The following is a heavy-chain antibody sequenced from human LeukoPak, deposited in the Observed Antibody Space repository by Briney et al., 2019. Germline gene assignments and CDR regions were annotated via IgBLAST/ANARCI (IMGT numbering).Heavy chain of an antibody. J-gene: IGHJ5*02. V-gene: IGHV4-34*01. CDR2: INHSGST. CDR3: ARDCDNLGGDYDSSGYGFDP. CDR1: GGSFSGYY. Sequence: SETLSLTCAVYGGSFSGYYWSWIRQPPGKGLEWIGEINHSGSTNYNPSLKSRVTISVDTSKNQFSLKLSSVTAADTAVYYCARDCDNLGGDYDSSGYGFDPWGQGTLVTVSS. D-gene: IGHD3-22*01.